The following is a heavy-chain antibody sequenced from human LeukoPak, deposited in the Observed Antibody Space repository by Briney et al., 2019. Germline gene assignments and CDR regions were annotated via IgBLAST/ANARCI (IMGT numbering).Heavy chain of an antibody. V-gene: IGHV1-46*01. CDR2: INPSGGST. J-gene: IGHJ6*02. D-gene: IGHD7-27*01. CDR3: ARQGNWGSAPGYYYYGMDV. CDR1: GYTFTSYY. Sequence: ASVKVSCKASGYTFTSYYMHWVRQPPGQGLEWMGIINPSGGSTSYAQKFQGRVTMTRDTSTSTVYMELSSLRSEDTAVYYCARQGNWGSAPGYYYYGMDVWGQGTTVTVSS.